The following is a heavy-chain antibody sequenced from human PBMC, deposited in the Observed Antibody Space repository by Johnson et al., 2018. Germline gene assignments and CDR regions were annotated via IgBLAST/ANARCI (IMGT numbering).Heavy chain of an antibody. CDR1: GFTFSSYG. D-gene: IGHD5-18*01. Sequence: QVQLVESGGGVVQPGRSLRLSCAASGFTFSSYGMHWVRQAPGKGLEWVAVISYDGSNKYYADYVKGRFTISRDNSKHTLYLQMNSRRAEDTAVYYCAKDSVDTAMVDDYYYYYMDVWGKGTTVTVSS. V-gene: IGHV3-30*18. J-gene: IGHJ6*03. CDR2: ISYDGSNK. CDR3: AKDSVDTAMVDDYYYYYMDV.